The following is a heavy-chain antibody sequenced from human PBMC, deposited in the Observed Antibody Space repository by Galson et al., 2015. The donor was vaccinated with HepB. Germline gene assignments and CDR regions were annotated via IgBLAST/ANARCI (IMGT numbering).Heavy chain of an antibody. CDR1: GFTFRSYW. CDR3: ARGIEY. J-gene: IGHJ4*02. CDR2: INRDGSAR. V-gene: IGHV3-7*01. D-gene: IGHD2/OR15-2a*01. Sequence: SLRLSCAASGFTFRSYWMSWVRQAPGKGLEWVANINRDGSARDYVDSVKGRFTISRDNAKNSLYLQMNSLRVEDTAVYYCARGIEYWGQGTLVTVSS.